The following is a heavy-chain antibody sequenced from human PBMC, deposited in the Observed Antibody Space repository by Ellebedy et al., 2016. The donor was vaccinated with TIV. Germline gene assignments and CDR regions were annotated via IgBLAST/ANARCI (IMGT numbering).Heavy chain of an antibody. D-gene: IGHD3-22*01. CDR3: ASHTYLHDSGGYYSFDY. V-gene: IGHV4-59*01. J-gene: IGHJ4*02. CDR2: IYYSGST. Sequence: SETLSLTXTVSGDSIDRSYWSWIRQSPGKGLEWIGYIYYSGSTYYNPSLNSRVSISKDTAKNQFSLRLNSVTAADTAVYYCASHTYLHDSGGYYSFDYWGQGTLVTVSS. CDR1: GDSIDRSY.